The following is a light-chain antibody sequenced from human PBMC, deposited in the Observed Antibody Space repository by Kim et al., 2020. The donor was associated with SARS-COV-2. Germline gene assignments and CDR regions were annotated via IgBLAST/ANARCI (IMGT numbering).Light chain of an antibody. V-gene: IGKV1-39*01. CDR3: QLSHTPPST. Sequence: GDRGNINWTESPSTPTSSIWYKQKPAKAPKLLIYVASSLHSGVPSRSSGSGSCTAFTLTIASLQPDDGGAYYCQLSHTPPSTYGGGTEA. CDR1: PSTPTS. J-gene: IGKJ4*01. CDR2: VAS.